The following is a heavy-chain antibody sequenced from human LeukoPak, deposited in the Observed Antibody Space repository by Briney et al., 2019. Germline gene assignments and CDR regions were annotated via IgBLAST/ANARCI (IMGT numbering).Heavy chain of an antibody. V-gene: IGHV4-59*12. Sequence: SETLSLTCTVSGGSISNYYWSWIRQPPGKGLEWIGHIYSTGSTTYSPSLKSRVIMSADTSKNQFSLKVTSVTAADTAVYYCARGPFAPDVWGQGTTVTVSS. CDR2: IYSTGST. CDR1: GGSISNYY. CDR3: ARGPFAPDV. J-gene: IGHJ6*02.